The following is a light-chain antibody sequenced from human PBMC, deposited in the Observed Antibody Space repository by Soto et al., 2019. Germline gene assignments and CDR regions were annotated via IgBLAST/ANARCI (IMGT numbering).Light chain of an antibody. CDR2: GAS. V-gene: IGKV3-15*01. CDR1: QSVDSN. Sequence: EILMTQSPATLSVSPGERATLSCRASQSVDSNLAWYQQKPGQAPRLLIYGASTRATGISARFSCSGSGTEFTLTISSLQSEDFGVYYCQQYNNWWTFGQGTKVEI. CDR3: QQYNNWWT. J-gene: IGKJ1*01.